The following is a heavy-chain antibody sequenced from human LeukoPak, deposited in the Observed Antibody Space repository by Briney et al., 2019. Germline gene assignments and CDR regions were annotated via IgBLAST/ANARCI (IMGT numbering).Heavy chain of an antibody. V-gene: IGHV3-48*02. CDR3: VREAGYCAPVCVKTNWFDP. Sequence: LPGGSLRLSCAASGFTFSDYSMNWVRQAPGKGLEWISYIGIDSGNTNYADSVSARFAISRDDSTNTVYLHMNSLRDEDTALYHCVREAGYCAPVCVKTNWFDPWGQGTLVTVSS. J-gene: IGHJ5*02. D-gene: IGHD2-15*01. CDR2: IGIDSGNT. CDR1: GFTFSDYS.